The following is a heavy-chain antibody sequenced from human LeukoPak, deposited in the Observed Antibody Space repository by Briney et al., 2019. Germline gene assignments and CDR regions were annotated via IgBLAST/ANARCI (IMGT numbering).Heavy chain of an antibody. CDR3: ARERFGELLSDFDY. D-gene: IGHD3-10*01. Sequence: GGSLRLSCAASGFTFSSYAMHWVRQAPGKGLEWVAVISYDGSNKYYADSVKGRFTISRDNSKNTLYLQMNSLRAEDTAVYYCARERFGELLSDFDYWGQGTLVTVS. CDR2: ISYDGSNK. CDR1: GFTFSSYA. V-gene: IGHV3-30-3*01. J-gene: IGHJ4*02.